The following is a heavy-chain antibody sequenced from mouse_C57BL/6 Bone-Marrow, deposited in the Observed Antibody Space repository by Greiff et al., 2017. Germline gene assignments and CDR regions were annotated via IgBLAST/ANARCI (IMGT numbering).Heavy chain of an antibody. Sequence: VQLQQSGAELVKPGASVKMSCKASGYTFTSYWITWVKQRPGQGLEWIGDIYPGSGSTNYTEKFKSEATLAVDTSSSTAYMQLSRLTSEDSAVYYCARYYGDVEGYFDVWGIGTTVTVSS. CDR2: IYPGSGST. CDR1: GYTFTSYW. J-gene: IGHJ1*03. CDR3: ARYYGDVEGYFDV. V-gene: IGHV1-55*01. D-gene: IGHD2-13*01.